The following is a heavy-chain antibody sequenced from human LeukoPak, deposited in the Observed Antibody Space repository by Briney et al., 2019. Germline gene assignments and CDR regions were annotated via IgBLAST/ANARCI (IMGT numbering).Heavy chain of an antibody. CDR3: ASIYYDSSGYGFDP. Sequence: ASVKVSCKASGGTFSSYAISWVRQAPGQGLEWMGWISAYNGNTNYAQKLQGRVTMTTDTSTSTAYMELRSLRSDDTAVYYCASIYYDSSGYGFDPWGQGTLVTVSS. CDR2: ISAYNGNT. V-gene: IGHV1-18*01. CDR1: GGTFSSYA. D-gene: IGHD3-22*01. J-gene: IGHJ5*02.